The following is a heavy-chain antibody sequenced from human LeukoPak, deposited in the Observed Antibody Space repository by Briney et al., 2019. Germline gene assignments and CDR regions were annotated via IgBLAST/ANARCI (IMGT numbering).Heavy chain of an antibody. CDR3: AKVGGSGSYYVLGD. D-gene: IGHD3-10*01. V-gene: IGHV3-30*02. CDR2: IRYDGSNK. CDR1: GFTFSDYY. J-gene: IGHJ4*02. Sequence: GGSLRLSCAASGFTFSDYYMSWIRQAPGKGLEWVAFIRYDGSNKYYADSVKGRFTISRDNSKNTLYLQMNSLRAEDTAVYYCAKVGGSGSYYVLGDWGQGTLVTVSS.